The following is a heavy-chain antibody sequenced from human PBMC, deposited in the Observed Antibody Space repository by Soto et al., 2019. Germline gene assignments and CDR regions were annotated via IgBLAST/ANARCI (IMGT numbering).Heavy chain of an antibody. CDR1: GYTLTELS. J-gene: IGHJ3*02. Sequence: ASVKVSCKVSGYTLTELSLHWVRQAPGKGLEWMGGFDPEDGETIYAQKFQGRVTMTEDTSTDTAYMELSSLRSEDTAVYYCATPDSSGYDAFDIWGQGTMVTVSS. D-gene: IGHD3-22*01. CDR2: FDPEDGET. CDR3: ATPDSSGYDAFDI. V-gene: IGHV1-24*01.